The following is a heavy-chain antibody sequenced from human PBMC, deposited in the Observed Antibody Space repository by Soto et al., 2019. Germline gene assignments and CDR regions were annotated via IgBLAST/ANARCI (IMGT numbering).Heavy chain of an antibody. CDR2: ISYDGSNK. CDR3: AKGGYCSGGSCNYYYGMDV. V-gene: IGHV3-30*18. D-gene: IGHD2-15*01. J-gene: IGHJ6*02. Sequence: GGSLRLSCAASGFTFSSYGMHWVRQAPGKGLEWVAVISYDGSNKYYADSVKGRFTISRDNSKNTLYLQMNSLRAEDTAVYYCAKGGYCSGGSCNYYYGMDVWGQGTTVTVSS. CDR1: GFTFSSYG.